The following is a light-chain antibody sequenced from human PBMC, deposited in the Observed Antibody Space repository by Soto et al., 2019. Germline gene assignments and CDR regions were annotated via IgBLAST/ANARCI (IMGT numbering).Light chain of an antibody. CDR2: DVS. J-gene: IGLJ2*01. Sequence: ALTQPASVSGSPGQSITISCTGTSSDVGGYNYVSWYQQHPGKAPKLMIYDVSNRPSGVSNRFSGSKSGNTASLTISGLQAEDEADYYCSSYTSSILFGGGTKVTVL. CDR1: SSDVGGYNY. V-gene: IGLV2-14*01. CDR3: SSYTSSIL.